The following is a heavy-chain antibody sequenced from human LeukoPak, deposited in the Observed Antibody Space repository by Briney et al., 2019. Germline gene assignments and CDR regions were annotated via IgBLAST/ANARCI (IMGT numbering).Heavy chain of an antibody. CDR3: AKDGYCSSTSCYLNWFDP. Sequence: PGGSLRLSCAASGFTFSSYAMGWVRQAPGKGLEWVSAISGSGGSTYYADSVKGRFTISRDNSKNTLYLQMNSLRAEGTAVYYCAKDGYCSSTSCYLNWFDPWGQGTLVTVSS. J-gene: IGHJ5*02. D-gene: IGHD2-2*01. CDR2: ISGSGGST. V-gene: IGHV3-23*01. CDR1: GFTFSSYA.